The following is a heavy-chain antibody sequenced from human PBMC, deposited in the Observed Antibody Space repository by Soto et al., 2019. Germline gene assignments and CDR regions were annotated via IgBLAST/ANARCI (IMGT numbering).Heavy chain of an antibody. Sequence: ASVKVSCKASGYTFTSYAMHWVRQAPGQRLEWMGWINAGNGNTKYSQKFQGRVTITRDTSASTAYMELSSLRSEDTAVYYCARDGPDSNDFDYWGQGTLVTVSS. CDR3: ARDGPDSNDFDY. V-gene: IGHV1-3*01. J-gene: IGHJ4*02. CDR1: GYTFTSYA. D-gene: IGHD7-27*01. CDR2: INAGNGNT.